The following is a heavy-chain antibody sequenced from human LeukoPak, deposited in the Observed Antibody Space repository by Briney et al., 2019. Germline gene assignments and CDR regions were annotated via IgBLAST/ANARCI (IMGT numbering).Heavy chain of an antibody. CDR2: IYYSGST. CDR3: ARGRANYYGSGSYRAVFDY. D-gene: IGHD3-10*01. J-gene: IGHJ4*02. V-gene: IGHV4-59*01. CDR1: GGSISSYY. Sequence: PSETLSLTCTVSGGSISSYYWSWIRQPPGKGLEWIGYIYYSGSTNYNPSLKSRVTISVDTSKNQFSLKLSSVTAADTAVYYCARGRANYYGSGSYRAVFDYWGQGTLVTVSS.